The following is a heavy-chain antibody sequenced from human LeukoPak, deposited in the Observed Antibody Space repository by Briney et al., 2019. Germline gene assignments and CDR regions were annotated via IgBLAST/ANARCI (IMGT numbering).Heavy chain of an antibody. CDR2: ISAYNGNT. Sequence: ASVKVSCKASGYTFTSYGISWVRQAPGQGLEGMGWISAYNGNTNYAQKLQGRVTMTTDTSTSTAYMELRSLRSDDTAVYYRARDYDFWSGYPTGDWFDPWGQGTLVTVSS. CDR1: GYTFTSYG. V-gene: IGHV1-18*01. J-gene: IGHJ5*02. CDR3: ARDYDFWSGYPTGDWFDP. D-gene: IGHD3-3*01.